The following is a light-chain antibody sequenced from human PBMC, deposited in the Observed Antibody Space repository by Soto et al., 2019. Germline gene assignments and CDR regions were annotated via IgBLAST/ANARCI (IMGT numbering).Light chain of an antibody. CDR2: VTSAGSH. J-gene: IGLJ3*02. Sequence: QLVLTQSPSASASPGASVKLTCTLSSGHSDYAIAWHQQQPEKGPRYLMKVTSAGSHTKGDGIPDRFSGSSSGADRYLTISSLRSDDEADYYCQAWGTGGVFGGGTQLTVL. V-gene: IGLV4-69*01. CDR3: QAWGTGGV. CDR1: SGHSDYA.